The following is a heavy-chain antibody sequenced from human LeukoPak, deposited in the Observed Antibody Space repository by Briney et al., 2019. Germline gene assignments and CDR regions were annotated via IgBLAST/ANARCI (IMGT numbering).Heavy chain of an antibody. J-gene: IGHJ4*02. D-gene: IGHD5-18*01. CDR1: GYTFTSYA. V-gene: IGHV1-3*03. CDR3: ARSGYSFGWYFDY. Sequence: GASVKVSCKASGYTFTSYAMHWVRQAPGQRLEWMGWINAGNGNTKYSQEFQGRVTITRDTSASTAYMELSSLRSEDMAVYYCARSGYSFGWYFDYWGQGTLVTVSS. CDR2: INAGNGNT.